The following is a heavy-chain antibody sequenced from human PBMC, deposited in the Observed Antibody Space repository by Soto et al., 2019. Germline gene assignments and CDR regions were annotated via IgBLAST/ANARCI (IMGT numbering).Heavy chain of an antibody. CDR3: ARDPRYNWNYGPNWFDP. D-gene: IGHD1-7*01. CDR2: IIPIFGTA. Sequence: ASVKVSCKASGGTFGSNAISWVRQAPGQGLEWMGGIIPIFGTANYAQKFQGRVTITADESTSTAYMELSSLRSEDTAVYYCARDPRYNWNYGPNWFDPWGQGTLVTVSS. V-gene: IGHV1-69*13. CDR1: GGTFGSNA. J-gene: IGHJ5*02.